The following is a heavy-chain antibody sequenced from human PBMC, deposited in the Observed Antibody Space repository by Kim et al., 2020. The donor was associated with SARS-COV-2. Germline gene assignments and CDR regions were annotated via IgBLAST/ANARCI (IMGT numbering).Heavy chain of an antibody. Sequence: TIYYADSVKGRFTISRDNAKNSLYLQMNSLRAEDTAVYYCSSGEATTFDYWGQGTLVTVSS. CDR2: TI. D-gene: IGHD5-12*01. CDR3: SSGEATTFDY. V-gene: IGHV3-11*04. J-gene: IGHJ4*02.